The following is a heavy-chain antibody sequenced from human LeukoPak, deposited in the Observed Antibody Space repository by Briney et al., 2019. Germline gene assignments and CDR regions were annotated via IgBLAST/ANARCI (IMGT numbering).Heavy chain of an antibody. CDR1: GFIFSSYT. J-gene: IGHJ4*02. D-gene: IGHD6-13*01. CDR3: AKAGGASWYLY. CDR2: INGSGGRT. Sequence: GGSLRLSCAASGFIFSSYTMGWVRQAPGKGLEWVSDINGSGGRTHYADSVNGRFTISRDNSKNTLYLQMNSLRAEDTAVYYCAKAGGASWYLYWGQGTLVTVSS. V-gene: IGHV3-23*01.